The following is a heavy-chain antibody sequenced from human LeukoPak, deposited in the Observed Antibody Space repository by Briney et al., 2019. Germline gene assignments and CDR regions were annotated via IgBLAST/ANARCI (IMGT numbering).Heavy chain of an antibody. D-gene: IGHD5-18*01. V-gene: IGHV3-21*01. J-gene: IGHJ4*02. CDR1: GFTFSSYS. CDR2: ISSSSSYI. CDR3: ASGTQLWLEVY. Sequence: GGSLRLSCAVSGFTFSSYSMNWVRQAPGKGLEWVSSISSSSSYIYYADSVKGRFTISRDNAKNSLYLQMNSLRAEDTAVYYCASGTQLWLEVYWGQGTLVTVSS.